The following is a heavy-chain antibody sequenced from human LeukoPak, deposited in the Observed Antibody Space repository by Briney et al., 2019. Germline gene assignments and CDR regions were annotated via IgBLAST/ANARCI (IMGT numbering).Heavy chain of an antibody. D-gene: IGHD4-17*01. CDR1: GGSISSSSYY. CDR2: IYYSGST. Sequence: SETLSLTCTVSGGSISSSSYYWGWIRQPPGRGREGFGSIYYSGSTYYNPSLKSRVTISVDTSKNQFSLKLSSVTAADTAVYYCARHPLSVTTYFWGQGTLVTVSS. J-gene: IGHJ4*02. CDR3: ARHPLSVTTYF. V-gene: IGHV4-39*01.